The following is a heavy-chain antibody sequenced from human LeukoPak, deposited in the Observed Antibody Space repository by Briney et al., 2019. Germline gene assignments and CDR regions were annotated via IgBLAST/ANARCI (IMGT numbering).Heavy chain of an antibody. CDR3: TTISSGYLFDY. D-gene: IGHD3-22*01. CDR2: IKSKTDGGTI. J-gene: IGHJ4*02. Sequence: PGGSLRLSCAASGFTFSSDSMNWVRQAPGKGLEWVARIKSKTDGGTIDYAAPVKGRFTISRDDSKNTLYLQMNSLKTEDTAVYSCTTISSGYLFDYWGQGTLVTVSS. V-gene: IGHV3-15*01. CDR1: GFTFSSDS.